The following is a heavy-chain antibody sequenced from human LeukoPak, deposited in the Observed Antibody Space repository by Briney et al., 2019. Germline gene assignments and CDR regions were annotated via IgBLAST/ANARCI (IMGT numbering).Heavy chain of an antibody. CDR1: GFTFSSYD. Sequence: GGSLGLSCAASGFTFSSYDMHWVRQATGKGLEWVSAIGVAANTFYSGSVKGRFTISRENAKNSLYLLMSSLRAEDTAVYYCVRQETPHGNFDYWGQGTLVAVSS. CDR3: VRQETPHGNFDY. J-gene: IGHJ4*02. V-gene: IGHV3-13*01. CDR2: IGVAANT. D-gene: IGHD1-26*01.